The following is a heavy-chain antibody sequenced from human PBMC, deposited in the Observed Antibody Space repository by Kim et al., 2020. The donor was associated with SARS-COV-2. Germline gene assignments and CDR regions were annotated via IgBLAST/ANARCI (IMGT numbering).Heavy chain of an antibody. Sequence: GGSLRLSCAASGFTFSNAWMSWVRQAPGKGLEWVGRIKSKTDGGTTDYAAPVKGRFTISRDDSKNTLYLQMNSLKTEDPAVYYCTTRGHSGSYLRYYYYGMDVWGQGTTVTVSS. CDR3: TTRGHSGSYLRYYYYGMDV. J-gene: IGHJ6*02. CDR2: IKSKTDGGTT. CDR1: GFTFSNAW. V-gene: IGHV3-15*01. D-gene: IGHD1-26*01.